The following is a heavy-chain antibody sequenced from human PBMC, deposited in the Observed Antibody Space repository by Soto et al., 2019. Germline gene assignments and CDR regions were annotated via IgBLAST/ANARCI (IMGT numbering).Heavy chain of an antibody. CDR1: GYTFTSYA. V-gene: IGHV1-3*01. J-gene: IGHJ6*03. Sequence: QVQLVQSGAEVKKPGASVKVSCKASGYTFTSYAMHWVRQAPGQRLEWMGWINAGNGNTKYSQKFQGRVTITRDTSASTAYMELSSLRSEDTAVYYCARGKRKAPEYYYMDVWGKGTTVTVSS. CDR3: ARGKRKAPEYYYMDV. CDR2: INAGNGNT.